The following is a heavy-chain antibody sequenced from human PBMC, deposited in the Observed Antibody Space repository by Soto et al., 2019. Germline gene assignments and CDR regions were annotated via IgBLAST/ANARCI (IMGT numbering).Heavy chain of an antibody. CDR1: GGSISSYY. D-gene: IGHD6-19*01. J-gene: IGHJ4*02. CDR3: ARHEYSIAVAGSFFDY. V-gene: IGHV4-59*08. CDR2: IYYSGST. Sequence: QVQLQESGPGLVKPSETLSLTCTVSGGSISSYYWSWIRQPPGKGLEWIGYIYYSGSTNYNPSLKSRVTISLDTSKNQFSPKLSSVTAAATAVYYCARHEYSIAVAGSFFDYCGQGTLVTVSS.